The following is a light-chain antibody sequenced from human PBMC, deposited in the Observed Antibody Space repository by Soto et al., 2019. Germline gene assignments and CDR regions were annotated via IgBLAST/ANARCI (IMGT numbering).Light chain of an antibody. CDR1: QSVTSSY. J-gene: IGKJ2*01. CDR2: GAS. CDR3: QHFDSSSYN. Sequence: EVVLTQSPGTLSLSPGQRATLSCRASQSVTSSYLAWYQQKPGQAPRLLIYGASNRATGIPDRFSGSGSGADFTLTISRLEPEDFALFYCQHFDSSSYNFGQGTKLEI. V-gene: IGKV3-20*01.